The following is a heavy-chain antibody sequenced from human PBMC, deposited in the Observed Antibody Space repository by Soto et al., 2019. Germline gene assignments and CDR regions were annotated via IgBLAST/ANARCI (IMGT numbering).Heavy chain of an antibody. CDR2: IYYSGST. CDR3: ARRVSGDAHFDL. CDR1: GGSISSHY. D-gene: IGHD7-27*01. V-gene: IGHV4-59*08. Sequence: QVQLQESGPGLVKPSETLSLTCTVSGGSISSHYWIWIRQPPGKGLEWIGYIYYSGSTNYNPSLTLRGTTPVDTSKHHFSLKLTSVTAADTAVYYCARRVSGDAHFDLWGRGTVVTVSS. J-gene: IGHJ2*01.